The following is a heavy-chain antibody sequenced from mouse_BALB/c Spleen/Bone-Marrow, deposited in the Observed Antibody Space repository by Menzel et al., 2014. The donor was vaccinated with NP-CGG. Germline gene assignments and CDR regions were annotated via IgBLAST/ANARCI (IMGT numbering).Heavy chain of an antibody. CDR2: IYPGSGNT. CDR1: GYTFTDYY. V-gene: IGHV1-77*01. Sequence: VQGVESGAKLARPGASVKLSCKASGYTFTDYYINWVKQRTGQGLEWIGEIYPGSGNTYYNEKFKGKATLTADKSSSTAYMQLSSLTSEDSAVYFCARSRGYAWFAYWGQGTLVTVSA. J-gene: IGHJ3*01. CDR3: ARSRGYAWFAY. D-gene: IGHD2-2*01.